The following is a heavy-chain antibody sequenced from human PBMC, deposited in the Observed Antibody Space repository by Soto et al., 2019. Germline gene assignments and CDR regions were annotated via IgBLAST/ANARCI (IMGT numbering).Heavy chain of an antibody. CDR2: MNPNSGNT. CDR1: GYTFTSYD. CDR3: ARVSNPSSSWYRFYYYYYGMDV. D-gene: IGHD6-13*01. Sequence: GASVKVSCKASGYTFTSYDINWVRQATGQGLEWMGWMNPNSGNTGYAQKFQGRVTMTRNTSISTAYMELSSLRSEDTAVYYCARVSNPSSSWYRFYYYYYGMDVWGQGTTVTVSS. J-gene: IGHJ6*02. V-gene: IGHV1-8*01.